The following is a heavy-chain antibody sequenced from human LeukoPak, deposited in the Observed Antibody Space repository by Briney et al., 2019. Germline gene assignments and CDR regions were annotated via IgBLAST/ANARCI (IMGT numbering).Heavy chain of an antibody. V-gene: IGHV1-69*04. CDR2: IIPILGIA. CDR3: ARDSGITMIVDDAFDI. CDR1: GGTFSSYA. J-gene: IGHJ3*02. Sequence: GSSVKVSCKASGGTFSSYAISWVRQAPGQGLEWMGRIIPILGIANYAQKFQGRVTITADKSTSTAYMELSSLRSDDTAVYYCARDSGITMIVDDAFDIWGQGTMVTVSS. D-gene: IGHD3-22*01.